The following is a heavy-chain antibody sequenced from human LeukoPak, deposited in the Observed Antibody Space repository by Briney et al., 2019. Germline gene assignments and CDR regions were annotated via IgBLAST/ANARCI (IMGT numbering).Heavy chain of an antibody. CDR1: GASIDGHSW. J-gene: IGHJ4*02. D-gene: IGHD3/OR15-3a*01. CDR2: IYHSGGA. Sequence: SETLSLTCAVSGASIDGHSWWSWVRQPPGKGLEWIGEIYHSGGANYKPSLKSRVTMSVDTSKNHFSLKLTSVTAADTAVYYCARHFGTWGQGTLVTVSS. CDR3: ARHFGT. V-gene: IGHV4/OR15-8*01.